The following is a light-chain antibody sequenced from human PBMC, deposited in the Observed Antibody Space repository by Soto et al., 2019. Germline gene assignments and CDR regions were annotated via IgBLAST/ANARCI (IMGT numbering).Light chain of an antibody. J-gene: IGKJ2*01. CDR2: GAS. Sequence: EIVLTQCPGTLSLSPGERATLSCRASQSVISTFSAWYQQKPGQAPRLLIYGASNRATGIPDRFSDSGSGTDFTLTVSRLEPEDFAVYYCHQYQSSPPTFTFGQGTKLEI. CDR1: QSVISTF. CDR3: HQYQSSPPTFT. V-gene: IGKV3-20*01.